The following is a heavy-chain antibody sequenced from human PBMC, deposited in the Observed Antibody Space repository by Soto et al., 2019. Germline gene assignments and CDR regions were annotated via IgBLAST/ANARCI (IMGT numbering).Heavy chain of an antibody. V-gene: IGHV3-23*01. Sequence: GGSLRLSCAASGFTFSSYAMSWVRRAPGKGLEWVSAISGSGGSTYYADSVKGRFTISRDNSKNTLYLQMNSLRAEDTAVYYCAKDPGASSDWHGGLYWGQGTLVTVSS. CDR1: GFTFSSYA. D-gene: IGHD6-19*01. CDR2: ISGSGGST. J-gene: IGHJ4*02. CDR3: AKDPGASSDWHGGLY.